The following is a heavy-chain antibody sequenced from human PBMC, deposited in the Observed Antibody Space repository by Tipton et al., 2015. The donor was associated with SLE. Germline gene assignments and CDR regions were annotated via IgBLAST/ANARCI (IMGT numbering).Heavy chain of an antibody. J-gene: IGHJ4*02. CDR1: GGSFSGYY. Sequence: TLSLTCAVYGGSFSGYYWSWIRQPPGKGLEWIGEINHSGSTYYNPSLKSRVTISVDTSKNQFSLKLSSVTAADTAVYYCARPGGKGYWGQGTLVTVSP. CDR3: ARPGGKGY. D-gene: IGHD1-14*01. V-gene: IGHV4-34*01. CDR2: INHSGST.